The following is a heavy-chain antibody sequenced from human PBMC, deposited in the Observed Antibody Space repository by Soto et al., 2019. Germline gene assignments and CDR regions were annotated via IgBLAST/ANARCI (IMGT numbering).Heavy chain of an antibody. CDR3: GRGQYSRGGGYFDY. D-gene: IGHD6-13*01. CDR1: GFTFSSYE. V-gene: IGHV3-48*03. J-gene: IGHJ4*02. CDR2: ISSSGSTI. Sequence: EVQLVESGGGLVQPGGSLRLSCAASGFTFSSYEMNWVRQAPGKGLEWVSYISSSGSTIYYADSVKGRFTISRDNAKNSLYMQMNSLGADDTAVYYCGRGQYSRGGGYFDYWGQETLVTVSS.